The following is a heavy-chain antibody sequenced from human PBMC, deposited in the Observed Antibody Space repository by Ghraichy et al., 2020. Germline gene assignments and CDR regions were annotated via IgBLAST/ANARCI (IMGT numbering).Heavy chain of an antibody. D-gene: IGHD6-13*01. CDR2: INHSGST. Sequence: SETLSLTCAVYGGSFSGYYWSWIRQPPGKGLEWIGEINHSGSTNYNPSLKSRVTISVDTSKNQFSLKLSSVTAADTAVYYCASIAAAGRSYYGMDVWGQGTTVTVSS. CDR1: GGSFSGYY. J-gene: IGHJ6*02. CDR3: ASIAAAGRSYYGMDV. V-gene: IGHV4-34*01.